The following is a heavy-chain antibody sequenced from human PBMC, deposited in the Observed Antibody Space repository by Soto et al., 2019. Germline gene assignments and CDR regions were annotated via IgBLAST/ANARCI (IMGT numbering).Heavy chain of an antibody. CDR3: ARQPVRYISGSNIYYYYGMDV. CDR1: GYSFTSYW. V-gene: IGHV5-51*01. D-gene: IGHD6-19*01. Sequence: GESLKISCKGSGYSFTSYWIAWVRQMPGKGLEWMGIIYPGDSDTRYSPSFQGQVTISADKSISTAYLQWSSLKASDTAMYYCARQPVRYISGSNIYYYYGMDVWGQGTTVTVSS. CDR2: IYPGDSDT. J-gene: IGHJ6*02.